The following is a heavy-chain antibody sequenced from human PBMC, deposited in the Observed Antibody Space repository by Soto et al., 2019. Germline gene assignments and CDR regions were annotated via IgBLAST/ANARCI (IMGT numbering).Heavy chain of an antibody. V-gene: IGHV3-74*01. D-gene: IGHD2-2*01. CDR2: INGDGSST. J-gene: IGHJ3*02. Sequence: EVQLVESGGGLVKPGGSLRLSCAASGFTFVNYWMHWVRQAPGKGLVWVSRINGDGSSTNYADSVKGRFTISRDNAKNTLYLQMNSLRAEDTAVYYCARAGIGYCTSASCYAAFDIWGRGTMVTVAS. CDR1: GFTFVNYW. CDR3: ARAGIGYCTSASCYAAFDI.